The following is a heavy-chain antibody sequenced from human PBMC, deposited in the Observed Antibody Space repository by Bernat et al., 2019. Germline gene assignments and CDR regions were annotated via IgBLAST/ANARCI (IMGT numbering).Heavy chain of an antibody. D-gene: IGHD1-26*01. V-gene: IGHV3-48*01. Sequence: EVQLVESGGGLVQPGGSLRLSCAASRFTFSNYSMNWVRQAPGKGLEWVSYFSSSSSTIYYADSVKGGFTVSRDNAKNSMYLQMNSLRAEDTAVYYCARELWLGIEAVGVDYWGQGTLVTVSS. CDR3: ARELWLGIEAVGVDY. CDR1: RFTFSNYS. CDR2: FSSSSSTI. J-gene: IGHJ4*02.